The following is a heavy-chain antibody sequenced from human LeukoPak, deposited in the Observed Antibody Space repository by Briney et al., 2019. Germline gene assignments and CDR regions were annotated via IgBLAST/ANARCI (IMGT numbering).Heavy chain of an antibody. CDR3: ARPLTTVVTLLDY. CDR2: ISYDGSNK. V-gene: IGHV3-30-3*01. D-gene: IGHD4-23*01. CDR1: GFTFSNYA. Sequence: GGSLRLSCAASGFTFSNYAMHWVRQAPGKGLEWVAVISYDGSNKYYADSVKGRFTISRDDSKNTLYLQMNSLRAEDTAVYYCARPLTTVVTLLDYWGQGTLVTVSS. J-gene: IGHJ4*02.